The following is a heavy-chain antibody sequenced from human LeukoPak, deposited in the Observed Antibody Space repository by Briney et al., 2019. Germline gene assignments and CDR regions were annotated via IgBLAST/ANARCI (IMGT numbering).Heavy chain of an antibody. CDR2: ISGSGGST. J-gene: IGHJ5*02. Sequence: GGSLRLSCAASGFTFSSYAMSWVRQAPGKGLEWVSAISGSGGSTYYADSVKGRFTISRDNSKNTLYLQMNSLRAEDTAVYYCARRVQLAQFIIDWFDPWGQGTLVTVTS. D-gene: IGHD3-10*01. CDR3: ARRVQLAQFIIDWFDP. CDR1: GFTFSSYA. V-gene: IGHV3-23*01.